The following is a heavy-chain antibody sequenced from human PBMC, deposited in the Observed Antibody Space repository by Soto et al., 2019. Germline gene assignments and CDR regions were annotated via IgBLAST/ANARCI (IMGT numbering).Heavy chain of an antibody. Sequence: GGSLRLSCAASGFTFSSYAMHWVRQAPGKGLEWVAVISYDGSNKYYADSVKGRFTISRDNSKNTLYLQMNSLRAEDTAVYYCARELWYSSSWSHYYYGMDVWGQGTTVTVSS. V-gene: IGHV3-30-3*01. J-gene: IGHJ6*02. CDR1: GFTFSSYA. D-gene: IGHD6-13*01. CDR2: ISYDGSNK. CDR3: ARELWYSSSWSHYYYGMDV.